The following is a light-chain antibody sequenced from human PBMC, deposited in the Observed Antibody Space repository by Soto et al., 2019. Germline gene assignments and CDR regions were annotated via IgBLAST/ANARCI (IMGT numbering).Light chain of an antibody. Sequence: QSALTQPPSASGSPGQSVTISWTGTSSDVGGYNFVSWYQQYSGKAPKLMIYEVSKRPSGVPDRFSGSKSGNTASLTVSGLQAEDEADFYCSSYAGSNNWVFGGGTKLTVL. V-gene: IGLV2-8*01. CDR3: SSYAGSNNWV. J-gene: IGLJ3*02. CDR1: SSDVGGYNF. CDR2: EVS.